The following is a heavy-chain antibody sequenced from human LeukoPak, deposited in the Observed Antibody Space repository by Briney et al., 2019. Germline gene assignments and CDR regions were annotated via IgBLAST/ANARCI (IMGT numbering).Heavy chain of an antibody. V-gene: IGHV3-23*01. J-gene: IGHJ4*02. CDR2: ISGSGGST. CDR3: AKDGDFWSGYSALYYFDY. Sequence: GGSLRLPCAASGFTFSSYAMSWVRQAPGKGLEWVSAISGSGGSTYYADSVKGRFTISRDNSKSTLYLQMNSLRAEDTAVYYCAKDGDFWSGYSALYYFDYWGQGTLVTVSS. D-gene: IGHD3-3*01. CDR1: GFTFSSYA.